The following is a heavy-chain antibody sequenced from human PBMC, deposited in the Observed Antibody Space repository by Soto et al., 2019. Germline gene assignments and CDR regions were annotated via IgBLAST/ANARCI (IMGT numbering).Heavy chain of an antibody. CDR2: INPNSGGT. J-gene: IGHJ6*02. D-gene: IGHD3-3*01. CDR1: GYTFTGYC. V-gene: IGHV1-2*04. Sequence: ASVKVSCKASGYTFTGYCMHWVRQAPGQGLEWMGWINPNSGGTNYAQKFQGWVTMTRDTSISTAYMELSRLRSDDTAVYYCARAGDYDFWSGYPYYYYYYGMDVWGQGTTVTVSS. CDR3: ARAGDYDFWSGYPYYYYYYGMDV.